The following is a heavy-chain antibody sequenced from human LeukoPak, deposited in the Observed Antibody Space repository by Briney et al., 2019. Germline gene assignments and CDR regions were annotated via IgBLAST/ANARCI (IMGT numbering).Heavy chain of an antibody. Sequence: PSETLSLTCTVSGGSISSSSYYWGWIRQPPGKGLEWIGSIYYSGSTYYNPSLKSRVTISVDTSKDQFSLKLSSLTAAYTAVYYCACTTYYDFWVPDHWGQGTLVTVSS. V-gene: IGHV4-39*01. D-gene: IGHD3-3*01. J-gene: IGHJ4*02. CDR1: GGSISSSSYY. CDR2: IYYSGST. CDR3: ACTTYYDFWVPDH.